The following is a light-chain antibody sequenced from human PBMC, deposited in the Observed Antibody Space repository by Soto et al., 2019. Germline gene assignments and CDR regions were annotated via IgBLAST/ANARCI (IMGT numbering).Light chain of an antibody. J-gene: IGKJ2*01. CDR3: QQYGRSPFT. CDR2: GAS. CDR1: QRMTNNF. Sequence: EIVLTQSPDTLSLSPGERVTLPCRASQRMTNNFLAWFQQKPGLAPRLLIHGASTRASGVPDRFTGGGSGTDFVLTISRVEPEDFAVYYCQQYGRSPFTFGQGTKLQIK. V-gene: IGKV3-20*01.